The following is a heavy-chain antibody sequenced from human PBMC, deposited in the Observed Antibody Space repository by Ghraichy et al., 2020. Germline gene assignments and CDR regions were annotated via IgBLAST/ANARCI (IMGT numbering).Heavy chain of an antibody. CDR3: AARGGPTLYY. CDR2: ISSSGGGT. CDR1: GFTFSSYV. Sequence: GGSLRLSCAASGFTFSSYVMSWVRQAPGKGLEWVSTISSSGGGTYYADSVKGRFTVSRDISNNMLYLEVNSLRVEDTAVYYRAARGGPTLYYWGQGTLVTVSS. J-gene: IGHJ4*02. D-gene: IGHD3-10*01. V-gene: IGHV3-23*01.